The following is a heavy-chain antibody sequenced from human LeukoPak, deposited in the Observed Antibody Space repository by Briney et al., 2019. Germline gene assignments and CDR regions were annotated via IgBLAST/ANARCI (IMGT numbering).Heavy chain of an antibody. D-gene: IGHD3-3*01. CDR3: ARDFRGGYDFWSGYYTPYYFDY. J-gene: IGHJ4*02. Sequence: PSETLSLTCAVYGGSFSGYYWSWIRQPPGKGLEWIGEINHSGSTNYNPSLKSRVTISVDTSKNQFSLKLSSVTAADTAVYYCARDFRGGYDFWSGYYTPYYFDYWGQGILVTVSS. CDR1: GGSFSGYY. V-gene: IGHV4-34*01. CDR2: INHSGST.